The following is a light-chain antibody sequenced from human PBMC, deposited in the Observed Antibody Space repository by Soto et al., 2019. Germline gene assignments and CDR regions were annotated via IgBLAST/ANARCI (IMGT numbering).Light chain of an antibody. CDR1: QSVSSN. CDR2: GAS. J-gene: IGKJ5*01. CDR3: QEDNNWPPT. V-gene: IGKV3-15*01. Sequence: IVMTQSPATLSVSPGERATLSCRATQSVSSNLAWYRQKPGQAPRLPIYGASTRATGIATRFSGSRSGTGFTLTSNRLQSEDFAVFYCQEDNNWPPTCGQGTRLEIK.